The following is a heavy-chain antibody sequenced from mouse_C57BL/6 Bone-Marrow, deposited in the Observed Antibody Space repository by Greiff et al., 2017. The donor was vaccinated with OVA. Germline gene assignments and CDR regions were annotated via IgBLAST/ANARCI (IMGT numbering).Heavy chain of an antibody. CDR2: ISSGGSYT. CDR1: GFTFSSYG. Sequence: EVQVVESGGDLVKPGGSLKLSCAASGFTFSSYGMSWVRQTPDKRLALVATISSGGSYTYYPDSVKGRFTISRDNAKNTLYLQMSSLKSEDTAMYYCARQTMWSYWYFDVWGTGTTVTVSS. D-gene: IGHD1-1*02. V-gene: IGHV5-6*01. CDR3: ARQTMWSYWYFDV. J-gene: IGHJ1*03.